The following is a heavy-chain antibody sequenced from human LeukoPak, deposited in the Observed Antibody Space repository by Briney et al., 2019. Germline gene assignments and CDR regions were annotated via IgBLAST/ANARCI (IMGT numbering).Heavy chain of an antibody. Sequence: GGSLRLSCAASGFIFSNYAMHWVRRAPGKGLEWVAVISYDGSNKYYADSVKGRFTISRDNSKNTLYLQMNSLRAEDTAVYYCGILQIVPVAMPFDYWGQGTLVTVSS. CDR3: GILQIVPVAMPFDY. J-gene: IGHJ4*02. D-gene: IGHD2-2*01. CDR2: ISYDGSNK. CDR1: GFIFSNYA. V-gene: IGHV3-30*04.